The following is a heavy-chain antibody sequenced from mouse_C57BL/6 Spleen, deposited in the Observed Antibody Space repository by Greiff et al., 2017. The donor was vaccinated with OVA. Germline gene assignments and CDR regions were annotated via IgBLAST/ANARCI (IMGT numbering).Heavy chain of an antibody. V-gene: IGHV2-2*01. J-gene: IGHJ2*01. D-gene: IGHD1-1*01. CDR3: AREDYYGSSPLFDY. Sequence: VQRVESGPGLVQPSQSLSITCTVSGFSLTSYGVHWVRQSPGKGLEWLGVIWSGGSTDYNAAFISRLSISKDNSKSQVFFKMNSLQADDTAIYYCAREDYYGSSPLFDYWGQGTTLTVSS. CDR1: GFSLTSYG. CDR2: IWSGGST.